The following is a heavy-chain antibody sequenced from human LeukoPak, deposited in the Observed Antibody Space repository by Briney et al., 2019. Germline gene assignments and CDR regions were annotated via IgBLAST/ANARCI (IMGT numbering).Heavy chain of an antibody. V-gene: IGHV3-23*01. D-gene: IGHD3-10*02. CDR2: ISGSGGST. CDR1: GFTFSSCG. Sequence: GGTLRLSCAASGFTFSSCGMSWVRQAPGKGLEWVSAISGSGGSTYYADSVKGRFTISRDNAKNSLYLQMNSLRAEDTAVYYCAELGITMIGGVWGKGTTVTISS. J-gene: IGHJ6*04. CDR3: AELGITMIGGV.